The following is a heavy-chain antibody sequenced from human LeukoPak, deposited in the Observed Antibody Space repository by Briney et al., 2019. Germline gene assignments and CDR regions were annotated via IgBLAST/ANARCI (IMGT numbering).Heavy chain of an antibody. D-gene: IGHD3-9*01. Sequence: SGTLSLTCAVSGGSISSSNWWSWVRQPPGKGLEWIGEIYHSGSTNYNPSLKSRVTISVDKSKNQFSLKLSSVTAADTAVYYCAKDPEAPVIDYDILRNFDYWGQGTLVTVSS. CDR3: AKDPEAPVIDYDILRNFDY. CDR1: GGSISSSNW. J-gene: IGHJ4*02. CDR2: IYHSGST. V-gene: IGHV4-4*02.